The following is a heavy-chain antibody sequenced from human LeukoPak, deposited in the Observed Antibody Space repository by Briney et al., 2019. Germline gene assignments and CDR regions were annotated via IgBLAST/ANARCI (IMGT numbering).Heavy chain of an antibody. CDR3: AKDEFVASDFTGAFDI. CDR1: GFTFDDYA. J-gene: IGHJ3*02. D-gene: IGHD2-8*02. CDR2: ISWNSGSI. V-gene: IGHV3-9*03. Sequence: QSGGSLRLSCAASGFTFDDYAMHWVRHAPGKGLEWVSGISWNSGSIGYADSVKGRFTISRDNAKNSLYLQMNSLRAEDMALYYCAKDEFVASDFTGAFDIRGQGTMVTVSS.